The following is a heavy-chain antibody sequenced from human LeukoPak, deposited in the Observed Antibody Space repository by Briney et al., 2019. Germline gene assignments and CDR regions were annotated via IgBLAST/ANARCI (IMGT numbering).Heavy chain of an antibody. J-gene: IGHJ5*01. CDR3: AKDTGATANEWFDS. V-gene: IGHV3-43D*03. CDR2: ISWDGGST. Sequence: GGSLRLSCAASGFTFDDYAMHWVRQAPGKGLEWVSLISWDGGSTYYTDSVKGRFTISRDNSKNSLYLQMNSLRAEDTALYYCAKDTGATANEWFDSWGQGTLVTVSS. D-gene: IGHD1-1*01. CDR1: GFTFDDYA.